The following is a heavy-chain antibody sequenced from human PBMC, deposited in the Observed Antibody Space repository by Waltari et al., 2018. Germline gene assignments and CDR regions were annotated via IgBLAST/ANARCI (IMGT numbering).Heavy chain of an antibody. V-gene: IGHV4-4*02. CDR2: IYHSGST. J-gene: IGHJ4*02. CDR1: GGSISSSNW. CDR3: ARTSAGNIYY. Sequence: QVQLQQWGAGLLKPSETLSLTCAVSGGSISSSNWWCWVRQPPGKGLEWIGEIYHSGSTNYNPSLQSRVTISVDKSKNQFSLNLSSVTAADTAVYYCARTSAGNIYYWGQGTLVTVSS. D-gene: IGHD6-25*01.